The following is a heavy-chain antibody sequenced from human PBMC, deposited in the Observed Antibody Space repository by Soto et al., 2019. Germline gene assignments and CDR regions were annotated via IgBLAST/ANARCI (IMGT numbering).Heavy chain of an antibody. V-gene: IGHV3-30-3*01. J-gene: IGHJ4*02. CDR3: ARDLLTVTTLNYYFDY. Sequence: LRLSCAASGFTFSSYAMHWVRQAPGKGLEWVAVISYDGSNKYYADSVKGRFTISRDNSKNTLYLQMNSLRAEDTAVYYCARDLLTVTTLNYYFDYWGQGTLVTVSS. D-gene: IGHD4-17*01. CDR2: ISYDGSNK. CDR1: GFTFSSYA.